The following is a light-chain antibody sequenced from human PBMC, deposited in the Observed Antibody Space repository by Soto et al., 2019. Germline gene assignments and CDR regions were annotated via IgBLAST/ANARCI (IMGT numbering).Light chain of an antibody. CDR3: QQCRNWPLI. Sequence: EIVMAQSPATLSVSPGEGATLSGKPSQNVYNNLAWYQQRPGQPPRLLIYDASTRATGISARFSGSGYGTEFTLTISSLQSEDFAVYFCQQCRNWPLIFGGGTTVDIK. CDR2: DAS. CDR1: QNVYNN. J-gene: IGKJ4*01. V-gene: IGKV3-15*01.